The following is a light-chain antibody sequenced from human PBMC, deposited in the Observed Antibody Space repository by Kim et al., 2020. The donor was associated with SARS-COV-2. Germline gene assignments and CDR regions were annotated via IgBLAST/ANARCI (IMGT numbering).Light chain of an antibody. CDR3: CSYAGSGFVV. CDR2: EVT. J-gene: IGLJ2*01. CDR1: SSDIGYYDL. V-gene: IGLV2-23*02. Sequence: QSALTQPASVSGSPGQSITISCTGTSSDIGYYDLVSRYQQYPDKVPKVLIYEVTKRPSAVSSRFSGSKSGYTASLTISGLQAEDEADYYCCSYAGSGFVVFGGGTQLTVL.